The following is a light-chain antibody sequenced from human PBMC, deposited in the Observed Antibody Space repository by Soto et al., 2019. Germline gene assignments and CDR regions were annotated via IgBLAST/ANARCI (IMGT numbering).Light chain of an antibody. J-gene: IGKJ1*01. CDR3: QQYNNGWT. CDR2: RAS. Sequence: EIVMKQSPATLSVSPGERATLSCRASQSVSSNLAWYQQKPGQAPRLLIYRASTRATGIPARFSGSGSGTEFTLTISSLQSEDFAVYYCQQYNNGWTFGQGTKVEIK. CDR1: QSVSSN. V-gene: IGKV3-15*01.